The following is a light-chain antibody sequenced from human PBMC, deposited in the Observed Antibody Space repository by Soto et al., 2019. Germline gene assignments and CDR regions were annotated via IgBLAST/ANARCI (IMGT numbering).Light chain of an antibody. J-gene: IGKJ2*01. CDR2: GAS. CDR3: QQYRT. Sequence: EIVLTQSPGTLSLSPGERATLSCRASQSVSSSYLAWYQQKPGQAPRLLIYGASSRATGIPDRFSGSGSGTDFTLTISRLDPEDFAVYYCQQYRTFGQGTKLEIK. V-gene: IGKV3-20*01. CDR1: QSVSSSY.